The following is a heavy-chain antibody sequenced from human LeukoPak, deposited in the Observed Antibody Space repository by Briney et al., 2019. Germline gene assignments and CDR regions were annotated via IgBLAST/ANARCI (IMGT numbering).Heavy chain of an antibody. CDR1: GFTFSSYA. D-gene: IGHD3-22*01. J-gene: IGHJ4*02. CDR3: ASMYYYDSSGYSRSRSSVFDY. Sequence: GGSLRLSCAASGFTFSSYAMSWVRQAPGKGLEWVSYISSSGSTIYYADSVKGRFTISRDNAKNSLYLQMNSLRAEDTAVYYCASMYYYDSSGYSRSRSSVFDYWGQGTLVTVSS. V-gene: IGHV3-48*04. CDR2: ISSSGSTI.